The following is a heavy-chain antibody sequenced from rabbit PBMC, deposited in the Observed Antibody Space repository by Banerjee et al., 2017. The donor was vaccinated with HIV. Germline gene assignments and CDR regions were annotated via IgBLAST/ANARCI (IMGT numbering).Heavy chain of an antibody. CDR1: GFSFSSNYY. V-gene: IGHV1S40*01. CDR2: IDAGSSGST. CDR3: ARDSFGWKYFNL. J-gene: IGHJ4*01. Sequence: QSLEESGGDLVKPGASLTLTCTASGFSFSSNYYMCWVRQAPGKGLEWIACIDAGSSGSTWYASWVNGRFTISKTSSTTVTLQMTSLTAADTATYFCARDSFGWKYFNLWGPGTLVTVS. D-gene: IGHD4-1*01.